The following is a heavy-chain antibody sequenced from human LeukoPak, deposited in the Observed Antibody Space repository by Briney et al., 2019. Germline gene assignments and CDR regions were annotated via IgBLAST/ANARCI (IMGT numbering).Heavy chain of an antibody. D-gene: IGHD3-9*01. J-gene: IGHJ5*02. CDR3: ARALLRYFDWSTRGNWFDP. Sequence: SETLSLTCAVYGGSFSGYYWSWIRQPPGKGLEWNGEINHSGSTNYNPSLKSRVTISVDTSKNQFSLKLSSVTAADTAVYYCARALLRYFDWSTRGNWFDPWGQGTLVTVSS. V-gene: IGHV4-34*01. CDR1: GGSFSGYY. CDR2: INHSGST.